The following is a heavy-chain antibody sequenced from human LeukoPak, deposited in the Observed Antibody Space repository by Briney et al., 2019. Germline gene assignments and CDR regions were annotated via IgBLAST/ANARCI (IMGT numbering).Heavy chain of an antibody. CDR3: ARERRGSYYAFES. D-gene: IGHD3-10*01. CDR1: GFSISDHY. J-gene: IGHJ4*02. V-gene: IGHV3-11*01. Sequence: GGSLRLSCAASGFSISDHYMSWIRQSPGKGLEWISYVTFSGSSTKYADSVKGRFTISRDNAKNSVALQMNSLRAEDTAVYYCARERRGSYYAFESWGQGTLVTVSS. CDR2: VTFSGSST.